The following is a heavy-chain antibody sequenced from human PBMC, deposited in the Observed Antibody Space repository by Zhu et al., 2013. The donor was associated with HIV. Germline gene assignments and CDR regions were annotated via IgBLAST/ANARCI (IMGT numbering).Heavy chain of an antibody. CDR1: GGSITSGGYS. Sequence: QVQLQESGSGLVKPSQTLSLTCAVTGGSITSGGYSWGWIRQPPEKGLEWIGYIYQSGSTYYDPSLKSRVTISVDRSKNQFSLKLSSVTAADTAVYYCARVLGPGATPYFDSWGQGTLVTVSS. V-gene: IGHV4-30-2*01. CDR3: ARVLGPGATPYFDS. CDR2: IYQSGST. J-gene: IGHJ4*02. D-gene: IGHD2-2*01.